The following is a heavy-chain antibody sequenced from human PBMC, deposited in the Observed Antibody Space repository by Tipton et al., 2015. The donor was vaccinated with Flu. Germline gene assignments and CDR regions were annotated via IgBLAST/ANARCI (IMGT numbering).Heavy chain of an antibody. CDR3: ARNRNYGGNILLY. D-gene: IGHD4-23*01. Sequence: TLSLTCAVYGGSFSGYYWSWIRQPPGKGLEWIGEINHSGSTNYNPSLKSRVTISVDTSKNQFSLKLSSVTAADTAVYYCARNRNYGGNILLYWGQGTLVPVSS. CDR1: GGSFSGYY. J-gene: IGHJ4*02. CDR2: INHSGST. V-gene: IGHV4-34*01.